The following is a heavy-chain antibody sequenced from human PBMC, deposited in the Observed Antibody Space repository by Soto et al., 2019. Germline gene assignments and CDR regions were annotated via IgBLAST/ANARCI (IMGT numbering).Heavy chain of an antibody. D-gene: IGHD2-2*01. Sequence: GGSLRLSCVASGFTFSRYVMTWVRQAPGKGLEWVSTINSNSGSTYYADSVKGRFTISRDNSKNSLYLQMNGLRAEDTAVYFCARFPDLDYGSRTSCLYYFDYWGKGALVTVP. CDR1: GFTFSRYV. J-gene: IGHJ4*02. V-gene: IGHV3-23*01. CDR3: ARFPDLDYGSRTSCLYYFDY. CDR2: INSNSGST.